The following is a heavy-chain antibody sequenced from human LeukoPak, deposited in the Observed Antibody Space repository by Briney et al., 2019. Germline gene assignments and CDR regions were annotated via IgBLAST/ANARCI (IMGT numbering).Heavy chain of an antibody. D-gene: IGHD2-2*02. Sequence: SQTLSLTCTVSGGSISSGGYYWSWIRQHPGKGLEWIGYIYYSGSTYHNPSLKSRVTISVDTSKNQFSLKLSSVTAADTAVYYCARDAHVGYCSSTSCYTGVRGQGTTVTVSS. CDR3: ARDAHVGYCSSTSCYTGV. J-gene: IGHJ6*02. CDR1: GGSISSGGYY. CDR2: IYYSGST. V-gene: IGHV4-31*03.